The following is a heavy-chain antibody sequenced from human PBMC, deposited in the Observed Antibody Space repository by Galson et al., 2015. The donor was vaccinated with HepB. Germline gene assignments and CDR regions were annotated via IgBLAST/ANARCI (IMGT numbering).Heavy chain of an antibody. CDR1: GYTFTSYA. CDR2: INAGNGNT. V-gene: IGHV1-3*01. J-gene: IGHJ5*02. D-gene: IGHD3-3*01. CDR3: ARVSVITMFGVVIVRNWFYP. Sequence: SVKVSCKASGYTFTSYAMHWVRQAPGQRLEWMGWINAGNGNTKYSQKFQGRVTITRDTSASTAYMELSSLRSEDTAVYYCARVSVITMFGVVIVRNWFYPWGQVTLVTVSS.